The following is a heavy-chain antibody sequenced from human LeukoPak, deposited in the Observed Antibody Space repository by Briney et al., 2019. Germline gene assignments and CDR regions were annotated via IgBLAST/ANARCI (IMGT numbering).Heavy chain of an antibody. D-gene: IGHD6-13*01. Sequence: ASVKVSCKASGYTFTSYYMHWVRQAPGQGLEWMGIINPSGGSTSYAQKFQGRVTMTRDTSTSTVYMELSSLRSEDTAVYYCARDKGRTWPIAAAGIFDYWGQGTLVTVSS. J-gene: IGHJ4*02. V-gene: IGHV1-46*01. CDR3: ARDKGRTWPIAAAGIFDY. CDR2: INPSGGST. CDR1: GYTFTSYY.